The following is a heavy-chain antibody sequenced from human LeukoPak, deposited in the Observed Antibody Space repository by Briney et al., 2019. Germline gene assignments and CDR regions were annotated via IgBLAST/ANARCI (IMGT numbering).Heavy chain of an antibody. D-gene: IGHD3-3*01. CDR1: GFTFSSYA. J-gene: IGHJ4*02. Sequence: PGRSLRLSCAASGFTFSSYAMHWVRQAPGKGLEWVAVISYDGSNKYYADSVKGRFTISRDNAKNSLYLQMNSLRAEDTAVYYCARVPAYDFWSGYPDYWGQGTLVTVSS. CDR3: ARVPAYDFWSGYPDY. CDR2: ISYDGSNK. V-gene: IGHV3-30*04.